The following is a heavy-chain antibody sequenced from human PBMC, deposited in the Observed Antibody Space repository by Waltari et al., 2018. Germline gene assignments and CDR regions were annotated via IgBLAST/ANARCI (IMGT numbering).Heavy chain of an antibody. Sequence: KPGASVKVSCKASGYAFSNHGIGWVRQAPGQGIEWMGWISAYDGDTNHAQKVQDRVTMTTDTSTNTAYLELRSLRSDATAVYYCAKGSSKQYYDYWGQGTLVTVSS. J-gene: IGHJ4*02. V-gene: IGHV1-18*01. CDR1: GYAFSNHG. D-gene: IGHD2-15*01. CDR2: ISAYDGDT. CDR3: AKGSSKQYYDY.